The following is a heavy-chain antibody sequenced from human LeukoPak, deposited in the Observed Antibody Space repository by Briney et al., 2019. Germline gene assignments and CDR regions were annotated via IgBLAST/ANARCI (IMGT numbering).Heavy chain of an antibody. CDR3: ARWLCSSTSCYRGGWFDP. CDR2: IYTSGST. Sequence: ASETLSLTCTVSGGSISSYYWSWIRQPAGKGLEWIGRIYTSGSTNYNPSLKSRVTMSVDTSKNQFSLKLSSVTAADTAVYYCARWLCSSTSCYRGGWFDPWGQGTLVTVFS. V-gene: IGHV4-4*07. D-gene: IGHD2-2*01. J-gene: IGHJ5*02. CDR1: GGSISSYY.